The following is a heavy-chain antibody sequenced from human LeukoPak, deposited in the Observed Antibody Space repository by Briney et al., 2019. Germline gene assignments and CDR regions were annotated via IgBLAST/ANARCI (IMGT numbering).Heavy chain of an antibody. CDR2: VDPEDGET. D-gene: IGHD6-13*01. J-gene: IGHJ4*02. V-gene: IGHV1-69-2*01. Sequence: GAAVKISCKASGYTFTDYYMHWVQQAPGKGLEWMGRVDPEDGETIYAEKFQGRVTITADTSTDTAYMELSSLRSEDTAVYYCATDRSSSWYRDFDYWGQGTLVTVSS. CDR1: GYTFTDYY. CDR3: ATDRSSSWYRDFDY.